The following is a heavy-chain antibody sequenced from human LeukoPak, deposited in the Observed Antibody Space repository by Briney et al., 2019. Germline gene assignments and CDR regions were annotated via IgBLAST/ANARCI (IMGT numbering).Heavy chain of an antibody. V-gene: IGHV3-30*04. J-gene: IGHJ4*02. CDR1: GFTFSSYA. CDR3: ARDRGWYFDY. Sequence: GGSLRLSCAASGFTFSSYAMHWVRQAPGKGLEWVAVISYDGSNKCYADSVKGRFTISRDNSKNTLYLQMNSLRAEDTAVYYCARDRGWYFDYWGQGTLVTVSS. CDR2: ISYDGSNK. D-gene: IGHD6-19*01.